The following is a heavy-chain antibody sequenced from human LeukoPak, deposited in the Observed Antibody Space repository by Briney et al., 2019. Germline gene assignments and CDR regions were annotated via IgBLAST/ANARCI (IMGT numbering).Heavy chain of an antibody. CDR1: GFSFSSLA. Sequence: GGSLRLSGAVSGFSFSSLAMHWVRQAPGKGLEWVAFISYDGNNQYYADSVKGRFTISRDNSKNTLYLQMNNLRAEDTAIYYCARVGSRYCSGANCYDGFWGQGTLVSVSS. J-gene: IGHJ4*02. CDR2: ISYDGNNQ. CDR3: ARVGSRYCSGANCYDGF. D-gene: IGHD2-15*01. V-gene: IGHV3-30-3*01.